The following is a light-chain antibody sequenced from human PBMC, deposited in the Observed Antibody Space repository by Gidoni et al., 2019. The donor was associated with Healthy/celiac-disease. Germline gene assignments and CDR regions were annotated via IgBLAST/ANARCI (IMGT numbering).Light chain of an antibody. J-gene: IGLJ2*01. CDR3: QVCDSSSDLHVV. CDR1: NIGGKS. V-gene: IGLV3-21*03. CDR2: DDS. Sequence: SYVLTQPTSVSVAQGKTGRITCGGNNIGGKSVHWYQQKPGQAPLLVVYDDSDRPSGNPELFSGSNSGNTATLTIIRGEAGDEADYYCQVCDSSSDLHVVFGGGTKLTVL.